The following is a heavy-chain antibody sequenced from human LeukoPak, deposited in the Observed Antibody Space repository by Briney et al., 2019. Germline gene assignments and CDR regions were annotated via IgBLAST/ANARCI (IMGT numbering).Heavy chain of an antibody. Sequence: ASVKVSCKASGYTFTTYAMHRVRQAPGQGLEWMGWINAGNGDTKYSQKFQGRVTITRDTSATTAYMELSSLRSEDTAVYYCARDGRIAVTSKDNYYCGMDVWGQGTTVTVSS. J-gene: IGHJ6*02. CDR3: ARDGRIAVTSKDNYYCGMDV. CDR2: INAGNGDT. V-gene: IGHV1-3*01. D-gene: IGHD6-19*01. CDR1: GYTFTTYA.